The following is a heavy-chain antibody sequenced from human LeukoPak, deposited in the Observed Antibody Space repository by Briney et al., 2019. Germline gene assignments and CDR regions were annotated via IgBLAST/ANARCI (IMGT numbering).Heavy chain of an antibody. Sequence: SGTLSLTCTVSGGSISSYYWSWIRQPPGKGLEWIGYIYYSGSTNYNPSLKSRVTISVDTSKNQFSLKLSSVTAADTAVYYCARVKRDYVWGSYRDSCFNYWGQGTLVTVSS. D-gene: IGHD3-16*02. CDR2: IYYSGST. V-gene: IGHV4-59*01. CDR3: ARVKRDYVWGSYRDSCFNY. J-gene: IGHJ4*02. CDR1: GGSISSYY.